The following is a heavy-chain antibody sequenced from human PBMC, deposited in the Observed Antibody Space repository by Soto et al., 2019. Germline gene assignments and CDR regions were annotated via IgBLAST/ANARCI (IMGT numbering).Heavy chain of an antibody. CDR1: VFSLIARGVG. Sequence: QITLTESGPTLVKPTQTLTLTCTLSVFSLIARGVGVGWIRQPPGKALEWLGLISWNDDKRYSPYLKSMLTATKDTSKHQVVLTMTNMEPVHTATYVCAHTPWGAAPDYWGQVTVVTVSS. CDR3: AHTPWGAAPDY. V-gene: IGHV2-5*01. D-gene: IGHD6-6*01. CDR2: ISWNDDK. J-gene: IGHJ4*02.